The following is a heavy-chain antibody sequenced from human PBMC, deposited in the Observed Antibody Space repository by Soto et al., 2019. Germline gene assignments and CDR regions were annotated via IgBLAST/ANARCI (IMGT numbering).Heavy chain of an antibody. Sequence: GESLKISCNGSGYSFTSYWLGWVRHMPGKGLEWMGIIYPGDSDTRYSPSFQGQVTISADKSISTAYLQWSSLKASDTAMYYCARAGYCSGGSCYSGYYYGMDVWGQGTTVTVS. D-gene: IGHD2-15*01. CDR2: IYPGDSDT. J-gene: IGHJ6*02. CDR1: GYSFTSYW. V-gene: IGHV5-51*01. CDR3: ARAGYCSGGSCYSGYYYGMDV.